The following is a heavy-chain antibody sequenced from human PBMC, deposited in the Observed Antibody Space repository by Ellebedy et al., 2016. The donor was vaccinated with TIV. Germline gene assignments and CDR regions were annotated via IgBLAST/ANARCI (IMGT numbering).Heavy chain of an antibody. CDR1: GFTFTDHY. Sequence: GESLKISCVASGFTFTDHYMDWVRQAPGKGLEWPGRTRNKANSYTTEYAASVKGRFTFSRDDSKSSLYLQLNSLRTEDTAVYYCARTSGTYSPHFDYWGRGTLVTVSS. J-gene: IGHJ4*02. CDR2: TRNKANSYTT. D-gene: IGHD3-10*01. CDR3: ARTSGTYSPHFDY. V-gene: IGHV3-72*01.